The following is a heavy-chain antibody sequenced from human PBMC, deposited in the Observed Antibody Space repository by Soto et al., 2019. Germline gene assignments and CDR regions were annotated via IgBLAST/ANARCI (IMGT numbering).Heavy chain of an antibody. Sequence: SESLTLTCAASGGSISRGGYSWSWIRKPPGKGLEWIGYIYHSGSTYYNPSLKSRVTISVDTSKNQFSLKLSSVTAADTAVYYCARRSYYYDSSGYYRYWGQGTLVTVSS. D-gene: IGHD3-22*01. V-gene: IGHV4-30-2*05. CDR3: ARRSYYYDSSGYYRY. CDR1: GGSISRGGYS. CDR2: IYHSGST. J-gene: IGHJ4*02.